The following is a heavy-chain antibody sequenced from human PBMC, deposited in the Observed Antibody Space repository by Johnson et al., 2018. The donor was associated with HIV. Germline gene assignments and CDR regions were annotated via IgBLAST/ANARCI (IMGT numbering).Heavy chain of an antibody. Sequence: VQLVESGGGLVKPGGSLRLSCAASGFTFSNAWMSWVRQAPGKGLEWVGRIKSKTDGGTTDYAAPVNGRFTISRDDSKNTLYLQMNSLRAEDTAVYYCARNPDIVWYYYDSSGYAFDIWGQGTMVTVSS. J-gene: IGHJ3*02. V-gene: IGHV3-15*01. CDR3: ARNPDIVWYYYDSSGYAFDI. D-gene: IGHD3-22*01. CDR2: IKSKTDGGTT. CDR1: GFTFSNAW.